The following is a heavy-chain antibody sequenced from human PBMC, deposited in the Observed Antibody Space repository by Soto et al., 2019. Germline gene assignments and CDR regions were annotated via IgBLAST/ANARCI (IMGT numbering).Heavy chain of an antibody. Sequence: GGSLRLSCAASGFTFSSYAMSWVRQAPGKGLEWVSAISGSGGSTDYADSVKGRYTISRDNSKNTLYLQMNSLRAEDTAVDYSATPKSWVSVAGTNDFQHWGQGTLVTVSS. J-gene: IGHJ1*01. CDR1: GFTFSSYA. D-gene: IGHD6-19*01. CDR2: ISGSGGST. V-gene: IGHV3-23*01. CDR3: ATPKSWVSVAGTNDFQH.